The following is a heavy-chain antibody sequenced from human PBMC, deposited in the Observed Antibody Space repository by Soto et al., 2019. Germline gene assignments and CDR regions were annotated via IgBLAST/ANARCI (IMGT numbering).Heavy chain of an antibody. Sequence: GGSLRLSCVASGFSFSNYAMTWVRQAPGKGLEWVSVISGSDGRTYYADSVKGRFTISRDNSKNTLYLQMNSLRAEDTAVYYCAKNRERDAWYEEYWGQGTLVTVSS. J-gene: IGHJ4*02. D-gene: IGHD6-13*01. V-gene: IGHV3-23*01. CDR2: ISGSDGRT. CDR1: GFSFSNYA. CDR3: AKNRERDAWYEEY.